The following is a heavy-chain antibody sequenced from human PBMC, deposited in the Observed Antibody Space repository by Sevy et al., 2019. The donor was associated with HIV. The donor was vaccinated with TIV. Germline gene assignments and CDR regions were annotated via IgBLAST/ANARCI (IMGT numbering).Heavy chain of an antibody. D-gene: IGHD4-17*01. CDR3: AKDFGDLKKWFDP. CDR2: ISSSGDGT. J-gene: IGHJ5*02. CDR1: GFTFSSYA. Sequence: GGSLRLSCAASGFTFSSYAMSWVRQAPGKGLEWVSSISSSGDGTYYADSVKGRFTTSRDNSNNALYLQMDSLRVEDTAVYYCAKDFGDLKKWFDPWGQGTLVTVSS. V-gene: IGHV3-23*01.